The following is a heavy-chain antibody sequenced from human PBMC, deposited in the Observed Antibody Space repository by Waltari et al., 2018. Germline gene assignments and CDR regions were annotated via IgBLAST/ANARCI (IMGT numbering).Heavy chain of an antibody. J-gene: IGHJ4*02. CDR1: GFNVTSYS. V-gene: IGHV3-21*01. D-gene: IGHD3-22*01. CDR2: IRLSLSWI. Sequence: EVQLVESGGGLVKPGGSLIASCAASGFNVTSYSMKCVGQAQGNALERVRYIRLSLSWIDYSDTCTVRFTISSENATNALYMQLNSLRAEDTAVYYCARVGNYYDSSGQLLNYWGQGTLVTVSS. CDR3: ARVGNYYDSSGQLLNY.